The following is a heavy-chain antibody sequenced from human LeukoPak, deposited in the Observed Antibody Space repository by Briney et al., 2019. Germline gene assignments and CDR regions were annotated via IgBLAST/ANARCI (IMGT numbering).Heavy chain of an antibody. V-gene: IGHV3-23*01. CDR3: AKRGTELELAD. CDR1: GFTFSSYA. D-gene: IGHD1-7*01. J-gene: IGHJ4*02. Sequence: GGSLRLSCAASGFTFSSYAMSWVRQAPGKGLEWVSAISGSGGSTYYADSVKGRFTISGDNSKNTLYLQMTSLRAEDTAVYYCAKRGTELELADWGQGTLVTVSA. CDR2: ISGSGGST.